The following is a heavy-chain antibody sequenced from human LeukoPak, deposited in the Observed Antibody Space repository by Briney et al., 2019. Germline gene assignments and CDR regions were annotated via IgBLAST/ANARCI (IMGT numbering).Heavy chain of an antibody. D-gene: IGHD2-2*01. V-gene: IGHV3-21*01. J-gene: IGHJ4*02. CDR2: ISYSGRGK. Sequence: GGSLRLSCAASGFTFSTYAMNWVRQEAGKGLEWVSSISYSGRGKFYADSVKGRFTISRDNAKNSVYLQMNSLRAEDTAVYYCARLVCSTIPCYGKFYFDSWGQGTLVPVSS. CDR3: ARLVCSTIPCYGKFYFDS. CDR1: GFTFSTYA.